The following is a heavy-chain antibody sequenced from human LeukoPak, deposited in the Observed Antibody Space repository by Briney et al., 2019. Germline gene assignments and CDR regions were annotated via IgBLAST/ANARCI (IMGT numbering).Heavy chain of an antibody. D-gene: IGHD2-15*01. Sequence: SSETLSLTCTVSGGSVSSGSYYWSWIRQPPGKGLEWIGYIYYSGSTNYNPSLKSRVTISVDTSKNQFSLKLSSVTAADTAVYYCARNYNALGYCSGGSCYPAWFDPWGQGTLVTVSS. V-gene: IGHV4-61*01. J-gene: IGHJ5*02. CDR2: IYYSGST. CDR3: ARNYNALGYCSGGSCYPAWFDP. CDR1: GGSVSSGSYY.